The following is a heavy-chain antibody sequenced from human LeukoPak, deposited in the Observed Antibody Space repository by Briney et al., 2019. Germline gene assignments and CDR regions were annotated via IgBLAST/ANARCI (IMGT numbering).Heavy chain of an antibody. V-gene: IGHV3-48*01. CDR1: GFTFSSYG. CDR2: ISSSSSTI. J-gene: IGHJ4*02. CDR3: ARDPLDY. Sequence: GGSLRLSCAASGFTFSSYGLNWVRQAPGKGLEWVSYISSSSSTIYYADSVKGRFTISRDNAKNSLYLQMSSLRAEDTAVYYCARDPLDYWGQGTLVTVSS.